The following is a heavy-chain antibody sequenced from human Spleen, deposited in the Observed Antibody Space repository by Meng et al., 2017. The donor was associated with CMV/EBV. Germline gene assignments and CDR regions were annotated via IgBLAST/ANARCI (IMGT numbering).Heavy chain of an antibody. Sequence: GSLRLSCAVYGGSFSGYYWSWIRQPPGKGLEWIGEINHSGSTNYNPSLKSRVTISVDTSKNQFSLKLSSVTAADTAVYYCARVSLDIVVVPAAITDYYYGMDVWGQGTTVTVSS. CDR3: ARVSLDIVVVPAAITDYYYGMDV. CDR1: GGSFSGYY. V-gene: IGHV4-34*01. J-gene: IGHJ6*02. D-gene: IGHD2-2*02. CDR2: INHSGST.